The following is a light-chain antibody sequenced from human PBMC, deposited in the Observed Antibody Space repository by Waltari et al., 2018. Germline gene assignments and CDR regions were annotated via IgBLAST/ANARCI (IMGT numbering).Light chain of an antibody. V-gene: IGLV2-14*02. Sequence: QSALTQPASVSGSPGQSINISCTGTSSDVGSKNLFSWYQQPPGQAPKLIIYEATKRTSGVSNRFSGSKSGNTASLTISGLQAEDEGDYYCCSYTNTHVVFGGGTKLTVL. CDR1: SSDVGSKNL. CDR3: CSYTNTHVV. J-gene: IGLJ2*01. CDR2: EAT.